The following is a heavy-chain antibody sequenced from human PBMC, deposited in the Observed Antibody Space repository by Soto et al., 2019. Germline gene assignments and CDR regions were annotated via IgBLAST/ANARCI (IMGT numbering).Heavy chain of an antibody. CDR1: GFTFSSYG. J-gene: IGHJ6*02. CDR3: ARDLHGDHEDYYGMDV. Sequence: GGSLRLSCAASGFTFSSYGMHWVRQAPGKGLEWVAVIWYDGSNKYYADSVKGRFTISRDNSKNTLYLQMNSLRAEDTAVYYCARDLHGDHEDYYGMDVWGQGTTVTVSS. D-gene: IGHD4-17*01. CDR2: IWYDGSNK. V-gene: IGHV3-33*01.